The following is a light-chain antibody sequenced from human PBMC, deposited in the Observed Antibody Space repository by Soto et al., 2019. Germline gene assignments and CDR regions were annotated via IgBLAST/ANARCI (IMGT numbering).Light chain of an antibody. CDR3: ATWDDSLNGWV. V-gene: IGLV1-44*01. CDR2: SNN. CDR1: SSNIESNT. J-gene: IGLJ2*01. Sequence: QLVLTQPPSASVTPGQRVTIACSGGSSNIESNTVNWYQQVPGTAPKLLVYSNNQRPSGVPDRFSGSQAGTSASLAISGLQSEDEADYYCATWDDSLNGWVIGGGTKLTVL.